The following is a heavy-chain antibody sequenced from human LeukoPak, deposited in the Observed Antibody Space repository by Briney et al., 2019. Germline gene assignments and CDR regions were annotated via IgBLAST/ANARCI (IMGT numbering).Heavy chain of an antibody. Sequence: GGSLRLSCAASGFTFSSYAMSWVRQAPGKGLEWVSAISGSGGSTYYADSVKGRFTISRDNSKNTLYLQMNSLRAEDTAVYYCAKTRIADLWFGELYHYWGQGTLVTVSS. CDR2: ISGSGGST. J-gene: IGHJ4*02. V-gene: IGHV3-23*01. CDR3: AKTRIADLWFGELYHY. D-gene: IGHD3-10*01. CDR1: GFTFSSYA.